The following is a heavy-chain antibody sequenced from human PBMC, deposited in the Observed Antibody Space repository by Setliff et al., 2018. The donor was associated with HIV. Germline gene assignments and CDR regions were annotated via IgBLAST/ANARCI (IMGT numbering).Heavy chain of an antibody. Sequence: SETLSLTCTVSGGSISSSSYYWGWIRQPPGKGLEWIGSIYSSGSTYYNPSLKSRVTISVDTSKNQFSLKLSSVTAADTAVYYCARGPGDYWGQGTLVTVSS. CDR2: IYSSGST. CDR1: GGSISSSSYY. V-gene: IGHV4-39*07. CDR3: ARGPGDY. J-gene: IGHJ4*02.